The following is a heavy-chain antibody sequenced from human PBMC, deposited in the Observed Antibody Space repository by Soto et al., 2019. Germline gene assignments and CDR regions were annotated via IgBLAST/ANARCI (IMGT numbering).Heavy chain of an antibody. J-gene: IGHJ6*02. CDR1: GFTFSSYA. CDR2: ISYDGSNK. Sequence: GGSLRLSCAASGFTFSSYAMHWVRQAPGKGREWVAVISYDGSNKYYADSVKGRFTISRDNSKNTLYLQMNSLRAEDTAVYYCAREVEGDTAMVKGYYYYYYGMDVWGQGTTVTVSS. D-gene: IGHD5-18*01. V-gene: IGHV3-30-3*01. CDR3: AREVEGDTAMVKGYYYYYYGMDV.